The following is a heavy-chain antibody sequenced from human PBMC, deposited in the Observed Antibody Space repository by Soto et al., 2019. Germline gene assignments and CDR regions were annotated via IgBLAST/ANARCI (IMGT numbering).Heavy chain of an antibody. D-gene: IGHD2-15*01. J-gene: IGHJ6*02. CDR2: IRGFSPYT. V-gene: IGHV3-21*01. Sequence: GGSLRLSCISSGFTFRTYTMNWVRQAPGKGLEWVSGIRGFSPYTFYAESVSGRFAIYRDNAQNSLYLQMNSLRAEDTGVYYCARDRGYDAHDYYYNAMDVWGQGTTVTVSS. CDR1: GFTFRTYT. CDR3: ARDRGYDAHDYYYNAMDV.